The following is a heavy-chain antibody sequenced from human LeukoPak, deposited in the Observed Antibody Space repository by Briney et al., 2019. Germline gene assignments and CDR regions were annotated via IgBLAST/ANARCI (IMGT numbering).Heavy chain of an antibody. Sequence: PGGSLRLSCAASGFTFSSYAMHWVRQAPGKGLEWVASISHNGNVNYYVDSVKGRFTISRDNAKNSLCLQMSNLRAEDTAVYFCARGGGLDVWGQGATVTVSS. J-gene: IGHJ6*01. D-gene: IGHD3-16*01. CDR2: ISHNGNVN. CDR3: ARGGGLDV. V-gene: IGHV3-7*03. CDR1: GFTFSSYA.